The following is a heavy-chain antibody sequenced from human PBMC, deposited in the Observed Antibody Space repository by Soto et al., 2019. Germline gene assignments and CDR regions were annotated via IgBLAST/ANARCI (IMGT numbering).Heavy chain of an antibody. CDR3: ATTNTPDCSGGACYYFDY. D-gene: IGHD2-15*01. J-gene: IGHJ4*02. CDR2: ISANGYNT. CDR1: GFTFSRYA. Sequence: GGSLRLSCVASGFTFSRYAMNWVRQAPGKGLEWVSGISANGYNTNYADSVKGRFSISRDNSKNTLHLQMNSLRAEDTAVFFCATTNTPDCSGGACYYFDYWGQGTLVTVSS. V-gene: IGHV3-23*01.